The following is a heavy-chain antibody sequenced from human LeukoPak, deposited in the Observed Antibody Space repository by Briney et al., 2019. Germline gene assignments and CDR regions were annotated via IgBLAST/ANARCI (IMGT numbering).Heavy chain of an antibody. Sequence: ASVKVSCKASGYTFTGYYMHWVRQAPRQGLEWMGRINPNSGGTNYAQKFQGRVTMTRDTSISTAYMELSRLRSDDTAVYYCARAGYSSSWYAYWGQGTLVTVSS. J-gene: IGHJ4*02. D-gene: IGHD6-13*01. CDR3: ARAGYSSSWYAY. CDR1: GYTFTGYY. CDR2: INPNSGGT. V-gene: IGHV1-2*06.